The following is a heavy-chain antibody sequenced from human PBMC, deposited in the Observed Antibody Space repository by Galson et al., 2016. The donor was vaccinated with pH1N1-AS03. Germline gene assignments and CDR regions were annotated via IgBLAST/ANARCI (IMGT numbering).Heavy chain of an antibody. V-gene: IGHV5-10-1*01. D-gene: IGHD3-22*01. CDR2: IDPSDSYT. J-gene: IGHJ4*02. CDR1: GFNFTSHW. Sequence: QSGAEVKKPGESLRISCKGSGFNFTSHWISWVRQMPGKGLEWMGRIDPSDSYTNYSPSFKGHVTISGDKSINTAYLQWSSLKASDTAMYYCARLNYYDSSADSGVHYWGQGTLVTVSS. CDR3: ARLNYYDSSADSGVHY.